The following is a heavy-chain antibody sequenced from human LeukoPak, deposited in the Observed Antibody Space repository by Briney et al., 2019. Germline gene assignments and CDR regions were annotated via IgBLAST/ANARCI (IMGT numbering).Heavy chain of an antibody. Sequence: GRSLRLSCAASGFTFSSYSMNWVRQAPGKGLEWVSYISSSSSTIYYADSVKGRFTISRDNAKNSLYLQVNSLRAEDTAVYYCARDYWGMVWGQGTLVTVSS. D-gene: IGHD3-16*01. J-gene: IGHJ4*02. CDR1: GFTFSSYS. CDR2: ISSSSSTI. CDR3: ARDYWGMV. V-gene: IGHV3-48*04.